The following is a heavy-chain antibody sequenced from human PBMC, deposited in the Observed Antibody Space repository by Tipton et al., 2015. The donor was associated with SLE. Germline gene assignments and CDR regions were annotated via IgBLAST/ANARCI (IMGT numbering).Heavy chain of an antibody. CDR2: ISGSGGST. CDR1: GFTFSSYA. D-gene: IGHD6-19*01. V-gene: IGHV3-23*01. J-gene: IGHJ4*02. Sequence: SLRLSCAASGFTFSSYAMSWVRQAPGKGLEWVSAISGSGGSTYYADSVKGRFTISRDNSKNTLYLQMNSLRAEDTAVYYCARERSSGWSGEVFDCWGQGTLVTVSS. CDR3: ARERSSGWSGEVFDC.